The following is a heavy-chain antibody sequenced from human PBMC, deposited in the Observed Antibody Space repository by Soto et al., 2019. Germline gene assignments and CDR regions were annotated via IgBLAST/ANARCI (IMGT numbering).Heavy chain of an antibody. V-gene: IGHV3-74*01. J-gene: IGHJ4*02. CDR2: INSDGSST. Sequence: GGSLRLSCAASGFTFSSYWMHWVRQAPGKGLVWVSRINSDGSSTSYADSVKGRFTISRDNAKNTLYLQMNSLRAEDTAVYYCARDPYPYYYDSSGYSPHLDYWGQGTLVTVSS. D-gene: IGHD3-22*01. CDR3: ARDPYPYYYDSSGYSPHLDY. CDR1: GFTFSSYW.